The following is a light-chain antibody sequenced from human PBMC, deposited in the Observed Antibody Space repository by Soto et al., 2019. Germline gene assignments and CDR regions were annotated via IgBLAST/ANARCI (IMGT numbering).Light chain of an antibody. J-gene: IGKJ1*01. CDR1: QRVGSNY. CDR3: PQDGSPPCA. Sequence: EIVLTQSPGSLSLSPGERVSLSCRASQRVGSNYLAWFQQKPGQTPRLLISGASSRATGIPDRFSGSGSGTDFTLTINRQEPEDFARYCWPQDGSPPCAVGEGTKVDIK. V-gene: IGKV3-20*01. CDR2: GAS.